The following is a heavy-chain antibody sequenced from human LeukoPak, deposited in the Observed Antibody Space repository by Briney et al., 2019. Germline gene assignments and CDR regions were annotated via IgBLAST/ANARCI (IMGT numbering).Heavy chain of an antibody. D-gene: IGHD1-26*01. CDR2: IYSSGSA. CDR1: GGSISSGSYY. J-gene: IGHJ4*02. Sequence: SETLSLTCTVSGGSISSGSYYWTWIRQPAGKGLEWIGRIYSSGSANYNPSLKSRVTISVDTSKNQFSLGLSSVTAADTAVYYCARDSGSYQYLDYWGQGALVTVSS. V-gene: IGHV4-61*02. CDR3: ARDSGSYQYLDY.